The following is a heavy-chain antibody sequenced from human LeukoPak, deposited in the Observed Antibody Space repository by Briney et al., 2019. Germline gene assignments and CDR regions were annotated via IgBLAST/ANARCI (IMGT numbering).Heavy chain of an antibody. Sequence: PGGSLRLSCAASGFTFSSYGMNWVRQAPGKGLEWVSYISGSGNTITYADSVMGRFTVSRDNAKDSLYLQMNSLRAEDTAVYYCVRFGDYGRFDYWGQGTPVIVSS. CDR1: GFTFSSYG. D-gene: IGHD4-17*01. CDR3: VRFGDYGRFDY. J-gene: IGHJ4*02. V-gene: IGHV3-48*03. CDR2: ISGSGNTI.